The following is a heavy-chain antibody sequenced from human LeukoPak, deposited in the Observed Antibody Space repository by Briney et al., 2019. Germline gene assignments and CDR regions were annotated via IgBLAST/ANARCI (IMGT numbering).Heavy chain of an antibody. Sequence: GTSVKVSCKASGFTFTSSAVRWVRQARGQRLEWIGWIVVGSGNTNYAQKFQERVTITRDMSTSTAYMELSSLRSEDTAVYYCAAGWELRAFDIWGQGTMVTVSS. D-gene: IGHD1-26*01. CDR3: AAGWELRAFDI. V-gene: IGHV1-58*01. CDR1: GFTFTSSA. J-gene: IGHJ3*02. CDR2: IVVGSGNT.